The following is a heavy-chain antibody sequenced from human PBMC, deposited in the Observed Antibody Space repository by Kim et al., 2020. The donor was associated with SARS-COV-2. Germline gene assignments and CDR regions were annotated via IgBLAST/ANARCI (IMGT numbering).Heavy chain of an antibody. Sequence: QGFTGRFVFSLDTSVSTAYLQISSLKAEDTAVYYCARVLLWFGDPDAFDIWGQGTMVTVSS. D-gene: IGHD3-10*01. J-gene: IGHJ3*02. CDR3: ARVLLWFGDPDAFDI. V-gene: IGHV7-4-1*02.